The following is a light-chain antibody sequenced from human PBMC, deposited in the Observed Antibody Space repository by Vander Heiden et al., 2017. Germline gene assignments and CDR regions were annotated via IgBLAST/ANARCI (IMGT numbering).Light chain of an antibody. Sequence: QAVLTQPPSVSGTPGQRVTIPCSGSSSNIGTNTVNWYQQLPGTAPKLLIYSNNERPSGVPDRFSGSKSGTSASLAISGLQSEDETAYYCAAWDDSLNGPVFGGGTKLTVL. CDR3: AAWDDSLNGPV. J-gene: IGLJ2*01. CDR1: SSNIGTNT. V-gene: IGLV1-44*01. CDR2: SNN.